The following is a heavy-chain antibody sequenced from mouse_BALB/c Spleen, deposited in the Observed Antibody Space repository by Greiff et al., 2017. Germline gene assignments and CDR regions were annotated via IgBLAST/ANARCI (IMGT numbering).Heavy chain of an antibody. J-gene: IGHJ4*01. V-gene: IGHV1-61*01. CDR3: ARWGNYLPYAMDY. CDR1: GYSFTSYW. Sequence: VQLQQPGAELVRPGASVKLSCKASGYSFTSYWMNWVKQRPGQGLEWIGMIQPSDSETRLNQKFKDKATLTVDKSSSTAYMQLSSPTSEDSAVYYCARWGNYLPYAMDYWGQGTSVTVSS. D-gene: IGHD2-1*01. CDR2: IQPSDSET.